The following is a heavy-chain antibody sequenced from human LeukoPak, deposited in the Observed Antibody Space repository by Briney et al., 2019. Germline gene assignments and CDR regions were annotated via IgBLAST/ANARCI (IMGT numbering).Heavy chain of an antibody. CDR3: ARAWQGMWLFKY. V-gene: IGHV3-7*05. Sequence: GGSLRLSCAASGFTFSKYWTNWVRQAPGKGLEWVANIKQDGSERYYVDSVKGRFTISRDNAKKLLSLQMNSLRGDDTAVHYCARAWQGMWLFKYWGQGTLVTVAS. CDR2: IKQDGSER. D-gene: IGHD3-22*01. CDR1: GFTFSKYW. J-gene: IGHJ4*02.